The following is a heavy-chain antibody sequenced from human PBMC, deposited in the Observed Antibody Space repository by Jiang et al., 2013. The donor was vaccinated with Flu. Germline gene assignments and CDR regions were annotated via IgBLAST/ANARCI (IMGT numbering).Heavy chain of an antibody. CDR2: IDHSGST. J-gene: IGHJ4*02. Sequence: LLKPSETLSLTCAVSGGGSFNGYFWSWIRQPPGKGLEWIGEIDHSGSTNINSSLKSRVAMSIDSYKKEFSLKLRSVTAADTAVYYCARGPYESGSYFNNGFDYWGQGSQVTVSS. D-gene: IGHD3-10*01. V-gene: IGHV4-34*01. CDR1: GGGSFNGYF. CDR3: ARGPYESGSYFNNGFDY.